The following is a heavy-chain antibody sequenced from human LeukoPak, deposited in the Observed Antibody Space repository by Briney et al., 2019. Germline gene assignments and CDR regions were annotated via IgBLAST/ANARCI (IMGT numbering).Heavy chain of an antibody. CDR2: ISGSGGST. Sequence: WGALRLSCAASELTFSRYAMSWVRQAPGKGLEWVSAISGSGGSTYYADSVKGRFTISRDNSKNTLYLQMNSLRAEDTAVYYCAKDLGIAVADHNFDYWGQGTLVTVSS. D-gene: IGHD6-19*01. V-gene: IGHV3-23*01. CDR3: AKDLGIAVADHNFDY. J-gene: IGHJ4*02. CDR1: ELTFSRYA.